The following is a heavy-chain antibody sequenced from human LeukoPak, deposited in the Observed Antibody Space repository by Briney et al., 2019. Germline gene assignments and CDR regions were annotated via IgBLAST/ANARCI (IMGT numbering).Heavy chain of an antibody. D-gene: IGHD3-22*01. CDR2: ISGSGGTT. CDR1: GFTFSNYA. V-gene: IGHV3-23*01. CDR3: AKTLYDSSGYYSVQHFDY. Sequence: QPGGSLRLSCVASGFTFSNYAMTWVRQAPGKGLEWVSTISGSGGTTNYADSVKGRFTISRDSSKSTLYLQMNSPRAEDTAVYYCAKTLYDSSGYYSVQHFDYWGQGTLVTVSS. J-gene: IGHJ4*02.